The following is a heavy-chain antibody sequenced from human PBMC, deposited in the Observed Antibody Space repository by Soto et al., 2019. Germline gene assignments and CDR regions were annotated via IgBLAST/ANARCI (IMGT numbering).Heavy chain of an antibody. D-gene: IGHD3-10*01. J-gene: IGHJ3*02. Sequence: SGPTLVNPTQTLTLTCTFSGFSLSTSGVGVGWIRQPPGKALEWLALIYWDDDKRYSPSLKSRLTITKDTSKNQVVLTMTNMDPVDTATYYCAHRLQKLWFGEGGDAFDIWGQGTMVTVSS. V-gene: IGHV2-5*02. CDR1: GFSLSTSGVG. CDR3: AHRLQKLWFGEGGDAFDI. CDR2: IYWDDDK.